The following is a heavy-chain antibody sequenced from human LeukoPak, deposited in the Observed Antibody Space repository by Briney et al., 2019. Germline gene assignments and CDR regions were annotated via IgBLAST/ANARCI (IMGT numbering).Heavy chain of an antibody. Sequence: GGSLRLSCAASGFTVSSNFMSWVRQAPGKGLEWVSVIYSGGSTYYADSVEGRFTISRDNSKNTLYLQMNSLRAEDTAVYYCARGRYCSGGSCYGYDWGQGTLVTVSS. CDR2: IYSGGST. CDR3: ARGRYCSGGSCYGYD. V-gene: IGHV3-53*01. CDR1: GFTVSSNF. D-gene: IGHD2-15*01. J-gene: IGHJ4*02.